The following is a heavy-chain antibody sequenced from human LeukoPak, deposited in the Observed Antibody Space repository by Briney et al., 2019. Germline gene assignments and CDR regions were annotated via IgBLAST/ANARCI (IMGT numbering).Heavy chain of an antibody. CDR2: IYYSGST. D-gene: IGHD3-22*01. V-gene: IGHV4-59*01. Sequence: SEALSLTCTVSGGSISSYYWSWIRQPPGKGLEWIGYIYYSGSTNYNPSLKSRVTISVDTSKNQFSLKLSSVTAADTAVYYCARGAARDDSSGYLGYWGQGTLVTVSS. CDR1: GGSISSYY. CDR3: ARGAARDDSSGYLGY. J-gene: IGHJ4*02.